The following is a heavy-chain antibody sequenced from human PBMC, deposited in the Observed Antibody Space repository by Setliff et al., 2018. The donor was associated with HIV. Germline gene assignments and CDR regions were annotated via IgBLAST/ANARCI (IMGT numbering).Heavy chain of an antibody. J-gene: IGHJ3*02. CDR3: AREGQATDSFDI. CDR2: ISNSARTI. V-gene: IGHV3-48*03. CDR1: GFTLSHHE. D-gene: IGHD5-12*01. Sequence: GGSLRLPCVASGFTLSHHEMSWVRQAPGKGLEWVAYISNSARTIYYADSVKGRFTISRDNGKGSLYLQMNSLRADDTALYYCAREGQATDSFDIWGQGTMVTVSS.